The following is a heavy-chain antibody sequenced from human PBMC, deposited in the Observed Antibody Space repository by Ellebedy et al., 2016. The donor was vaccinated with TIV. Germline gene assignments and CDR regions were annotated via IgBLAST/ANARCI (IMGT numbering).Heavy chain of an antibody. CDR2: IIPIVGIA. J-gene: IGHJ4*02. V-gene: IGHV1-69*04. CDR3: ARVQSSVALPDF. Sequence: SVKVSXXASGGTFSSYAISWVRQAPGQGLEWMGRIIPIVGIANYAQKFQGRVTMTRDTSTSTVFMDLSSLRSEDTAVYYCARVQSSVALPDFWGQGTLVTVSS. CDR1: GGTFSSYA. D-gene: IGHD3-10*01.